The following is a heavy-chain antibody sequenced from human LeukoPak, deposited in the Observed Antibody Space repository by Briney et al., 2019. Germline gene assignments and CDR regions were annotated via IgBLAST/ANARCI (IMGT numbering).Heavy chain of an antibody. CDR2: ISSSSSYI. CDR3: ARDIFSEGVMSRYSSGWYMY. Sequence: GGSLRLSCAASGFTFSSYSMNWVRQALGEGLEWVSSISSSSSYIYYADSVKGRFTISRDNAKNSLYLQMNSLRAEDTAVYYCARDIFSEGVMSRYSSGWYMYWGQGTLVTVSS. J-gene: IGHJ4*02. D-gene: IGHD6-19*01. V-gene: IGHV3-21*01. CDR1: GFTFSSYS.